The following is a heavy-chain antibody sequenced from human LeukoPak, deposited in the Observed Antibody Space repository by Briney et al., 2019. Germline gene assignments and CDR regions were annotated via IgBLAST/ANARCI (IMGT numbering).Heavy chain of an antibody. D-gene: IGHD5-12*01. CDR2: IYYSGST. Sequence: SETLSLTCTVSGGSISSYYWSWLGQPQGKGLEWIGYIYYSGSTNYNPSLKSRVTISVDTSKNQFSLKLSSVTAADTAVYYCARAGWLRSENWFDPWGQGTLVTVSS. V-gene: IGHV4-59*01. CDR1: GGSISSYY. J-gene: IGHJ5*02. CDR3: ARAGWLRSENWFDP.